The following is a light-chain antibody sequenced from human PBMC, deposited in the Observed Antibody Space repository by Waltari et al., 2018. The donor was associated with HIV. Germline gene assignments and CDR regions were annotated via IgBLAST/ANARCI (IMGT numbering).Light chain of an antibody. CDR2: SNN. CDR1: SSNIGSNT. Sequence: QSVLTHPPSASGTPGQRVAIPCSGSSSNIGSNTITWYQQLSGTAPKLLINSNNRRPSGVPDRFSGSKSGTSGSLAISGLQSEDEADYYCAAWDDNRNAVVFGGGTKLTVL. V-gene: IGLV1-44*01. J-gene: IGLJ2*01. CDR3: AAWDDNRNAVV.